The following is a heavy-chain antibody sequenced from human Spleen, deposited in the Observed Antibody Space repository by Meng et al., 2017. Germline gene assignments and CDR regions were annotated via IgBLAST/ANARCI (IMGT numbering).Heavy chain of an antibody. D-gene: IGHD7-27*01. CDR2: IHNSGRT. V-gene: IGHV4-31*01. Sequence: SCTVSGGSISSGGYYWSWIRQHPGQGLEWIGYIHNSGRTYYNPSLKSLVTISVDTSKNQFSLKLSSVTAADMAVYYCARSHWGLGAFDTWDQGTVVTVSS. J-gene: IGHJ3*02. CDR3: ARSHWGLGAFDT. CDR1: GGSISSGGYY.